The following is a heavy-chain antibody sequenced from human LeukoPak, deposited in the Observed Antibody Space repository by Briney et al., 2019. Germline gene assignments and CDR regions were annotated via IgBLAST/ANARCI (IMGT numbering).Heavy chain of an antibody. Sequence: ASVKVSCKASGYTFTSYDINWVRQATGQGLEWMGWMNPNSGNTGYAQKFQGRVTMTRNTSISTAYMELSSLRSEDTAVYYCARGRGWELLIYYYYGMDVWGQGTTVTVSS. CDR3: ARGRGWELLIYYYYGMDV. CDR1: GYTFTSYD. V-gene: IGHV1-8*01. J-gene: IGHJ6*02. CDR2: MNPNSGNT. D-gene: IGHD1-26*01.